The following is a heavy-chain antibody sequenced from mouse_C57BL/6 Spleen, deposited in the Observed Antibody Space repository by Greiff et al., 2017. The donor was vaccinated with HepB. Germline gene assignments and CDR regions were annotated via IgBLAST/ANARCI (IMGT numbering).Heavy chain of an antibody. D-gene: IGHD4-1*01. CDR2: IYPGDGDT. J-gene: IGHJ3*01. V-gene: IGHV1-80*01. Sequence: QVQLKESGAELVKPGASVKISCKASGYAFSSYWMNWVKQRPGKGLEWIGQIYPGDGDTNYNGKFKGKATLTADKSSSTAYMQLSSLTSEDSAVYFCARGVPPSWDWFAYWGQGTLVTVSA. CDR3: ARGVPPSWDWFAY. CDR1: GYAFSSYW.